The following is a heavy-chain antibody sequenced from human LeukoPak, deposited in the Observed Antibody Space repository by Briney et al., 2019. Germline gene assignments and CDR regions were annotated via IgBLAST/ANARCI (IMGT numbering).Heavy chain of an antibody. CDR2: ISSSGSTI. CDR3: ARVLRYCSGGNCYSGGLGYMDV. J-gene: IGHJ6*03. CDR1: GFTFSSYE. Sequence: QPGGSLRLSCAASGFTFSSYEMNWVRRAPGKGLEWVSYISSSGSTIYYADSVKGRFTISRDNAKNSLFLQMNSLRAEDTAVYYCARVLRYCSGGNCYSGGLGYMDVWGKGTTVTISS. V-gene: IGHV3-48*03. D-gene: IGHD2-15*01.